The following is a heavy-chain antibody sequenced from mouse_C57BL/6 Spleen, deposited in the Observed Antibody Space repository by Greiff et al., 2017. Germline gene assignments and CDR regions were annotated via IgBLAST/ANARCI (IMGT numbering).Heavy chain of an antibody. CDR2: IDPCDGDT. J-gene: IGHJ2*01. CDR3: ARCGSSGYKWYYFEY. Sequence: QVQLQQSGSELVMPGASVKMSCKASGYTFTSYWLHWVKQRPGQGLEWIGQIDPCDGDTNYNQKFKGKATLTVDKSSSTAYMLLSSLASEDASGYYCARCGSSGYKWYYFEYWGQGTTLTVSS. V-gene: IGHV1-69*01. CDR1: GYTFTSYW. D-gene: IGHD3-1*01.